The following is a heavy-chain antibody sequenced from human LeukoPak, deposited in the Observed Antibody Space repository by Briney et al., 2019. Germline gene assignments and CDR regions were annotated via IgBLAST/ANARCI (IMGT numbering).Heavy chain of an antibody. J-gene: IGHJ6*02. CDR1: GGSFSGYY. D-gene: IGHD4-17*01. CDR3: ARDLVYGDYYYGMDV. CDR2: INHSGST. V-gene: IGHV4-34*01. Sequence: SETLSLTCAVYGGSFSGYYWSWIRQPPGKGLEWIGEINHSGSTNYNPSLKSRVTISVDTSKNQFSLKLSSVTAADTAVYYCARDLVYGDYYYGMDVWGQGTTVTVSS.